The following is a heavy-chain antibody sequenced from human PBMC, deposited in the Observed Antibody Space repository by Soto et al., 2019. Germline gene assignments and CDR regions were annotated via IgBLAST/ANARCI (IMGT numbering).Heavy chain of an antibody. CDR1: GGSFSGYY. Sequence: PSETLSLTCAVYGGSFSGYYWSWIRQPPGKGLEWIGEINHSGSTNYNPSLKSRVTISVDTSKNQFSLKLSSVTAADTAVYYCARNSITMVRGVIRRLDYWGQGTLVTVSS. CDR3: ARNSITMVRGVIRRLDY. V-gene: IGHV4-34*01. J-gene: IGHJ4*02. CDR2: INHSGST. D-gene: IGHD3-10*01.